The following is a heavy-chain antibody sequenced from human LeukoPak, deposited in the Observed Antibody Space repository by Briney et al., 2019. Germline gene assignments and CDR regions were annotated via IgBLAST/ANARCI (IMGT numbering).Heavy chain of an antibody. V-gene: IGHV1-69*06. CDR3: ATGGIAVADHGVRDY. D-gene: IGHD6-19*01. Sequence: SVKVSCKASGGTFSSYDISWVRQAPGQGLEWTGGIMPMFGKANYAQKFQGRVTTTADKATSTAYMELSSLRSEDTAVYYCATGGIAVADHGVRDYWGQGTLVTVSS. CDR1: GGTFSSYD. CDR2: IMPMFGKA. J-gene: IGHJ4*02.